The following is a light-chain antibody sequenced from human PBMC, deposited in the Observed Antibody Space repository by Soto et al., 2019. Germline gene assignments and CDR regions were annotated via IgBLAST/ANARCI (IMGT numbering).Light chain of an antibody. J-gene: IGKJ4*01. CDR2: WAS. V-gene: IGKV4-1*01. CDR3: QQYYSTPPLT. CDR1: QTILYSSNNKNC. Sequence: DIVMTQSPDSLAVSLGERATINCKSSQTILYSSNNKNCLAWYQQKPGQPPKLLIYWASIREFGVPDRFSGSGSVTDFTLTICSLQAEDVAVYYCQQYYSTPPLTFGGGTKVEIK.